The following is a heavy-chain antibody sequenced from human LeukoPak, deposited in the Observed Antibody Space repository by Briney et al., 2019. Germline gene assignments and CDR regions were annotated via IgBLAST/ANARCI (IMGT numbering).Heavy chain of an antibody. CDR2: INAGNGDR. CDR3: TRGIWSRSGWYSYAY. Sequence: ASGKLSGKASGYTFTNYAINWVRQSPGQRGEGMGWINAGNGDRKYSQKFQGRLTVTRDTSASTTYMELSSLTSEDTAVSYCTRGIWSRSGWYSYAYWGQGTLVTVSS. V-gene: IGHV1-3*01. CDR1: GYTFTNYA. J-gene: IGHJ4*02. D-gene: IGHD6-19*01.